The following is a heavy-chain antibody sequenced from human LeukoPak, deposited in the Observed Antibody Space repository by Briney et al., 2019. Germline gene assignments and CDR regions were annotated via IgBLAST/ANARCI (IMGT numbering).Heavy chain of an antibody. V-gene: IGHV4-39*01. CDR1: GGSINSSPYY. Sequence: TPSDTLSLTCIISGGSINSSPYYWGWIRQPPGEGLEWIGTLSYSGKTYYNPSLKSRVTISVDTSKNQFSLKLSSVTAADTAVYYCARRRFVRGPDVVNPFDYWGQGTLVTVSS. D-gene: IGHD2-8*01. CDR2: LSYSGKT. CDR3: ARRRFVRGPDVVNPFDY. J-gene: IGHJ4*02.